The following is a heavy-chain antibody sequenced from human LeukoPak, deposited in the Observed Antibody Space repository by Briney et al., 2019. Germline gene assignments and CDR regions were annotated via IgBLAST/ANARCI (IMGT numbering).Heavy chain of an antibody. J-gene: IGHJ4*02. Sequence: ASETLSLTCTVSGDSISSSSDYWGWVRQPPGKGLEWIARIYYSGSTYYNPALQSRLTISVDTSKYQFSLKLSSVTAADTAVYYCARDLPLVYDSSGYYPFDYWGQGTLVTVSS. D-gene: IGHD3-22*01. V-gene: IGHV4-39*07. CDR2: IYYSGST. CDR1: GDSISSSSDY. CDR3: ARDLPLVYDSSGYYPFDY.